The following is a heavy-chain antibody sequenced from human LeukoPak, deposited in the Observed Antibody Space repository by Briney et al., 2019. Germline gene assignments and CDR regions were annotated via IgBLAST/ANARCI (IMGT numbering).Heavy chain of an antibody. J-gene: IGHJ5*02. CDR3: ARMGITIFRVVFQSIRDWFDP. CDR1: GGSFSGYY. CDR2: INHSGST. Sequence: SETLSLTCAVYGGSFSGYYWSWIRQPPGKGLEWIGEINHSGSTNYNPSLKSRVTISVDTSKNQFSLKLSSVTAADTAVYYCARMGITIFRVVFQSIRDWFDPWGQGTLVTVSS. V-gene: IGHV4-34*01. D-gene: IGHD3-3*01.